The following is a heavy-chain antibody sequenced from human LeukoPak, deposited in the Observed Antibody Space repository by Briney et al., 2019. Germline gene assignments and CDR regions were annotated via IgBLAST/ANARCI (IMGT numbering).Heavy chain of an antibody. CDR3: ARDRDGYTFDI. Sequence: GGSLRLSCAASGFTFSTYSMNWVRQAPEKGLEWVSSITSSSSYIYYADSVKGRFTISRDNAQNSLFLQMHSLRGEDTAVYYCARDRDGYTFDIGGKGKMVTVSS. D-gene: IGHD5-24*01. CDR2: ITSSSSYI. CDR1: GFTFSTYS. V-gene: IGHV3-21*01. J-gene: IGHJ3*02.